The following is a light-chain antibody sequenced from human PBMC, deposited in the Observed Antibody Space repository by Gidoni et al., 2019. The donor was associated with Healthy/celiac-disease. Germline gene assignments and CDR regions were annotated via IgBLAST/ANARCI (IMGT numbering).Light chain of an antibody. Sequence: EIVMTQSPATLSVSPGERATLSCRASKSVSRNLAWYQQKPGQAPRLLIYGASTRATGIPARFSGSGSGTEFTLTISSLQSEDFAVYYCQQYNNWPLTFGPGTKVDIK. CDR2: GAS. CDR3: QQYNNWPLT. CDR1: KSVSRN. J-gene: IGKJ3*01. V-gene: IGKV3-15*01.